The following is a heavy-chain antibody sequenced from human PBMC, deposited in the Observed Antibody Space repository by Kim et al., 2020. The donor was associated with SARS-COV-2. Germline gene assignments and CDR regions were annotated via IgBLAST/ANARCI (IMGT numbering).Heavy chain of an antibody. Sequence: SETLSLTCTVSGGSISSGDYYWSWIRQHPGKGLEWIGYIYYSGSTYYNPYLQSRVTISVDTSQNQLSLKLISVTAADTDVYYCARGASITVFGVVILGGAFDHWGQGTLVTVSS. CDR1: GGSISSGDYY. J-gene: IGHJ5*02. CDR2: IYYSGST. V-gene: IGHV4-31*03. D-gene: IGHD3-3*01. CDR3: ARGASITVFGVVILGGAFDH.